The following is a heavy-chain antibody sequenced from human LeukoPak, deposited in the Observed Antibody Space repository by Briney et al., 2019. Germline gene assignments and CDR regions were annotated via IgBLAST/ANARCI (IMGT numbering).Heavy chain of an antibody. J-gene: IGHJ4*02. CDR3: ARHLGGSSGWYPTIDY. CDR1: GGSISSYY. D-gene: IGHD6-19*01. CDR2: IYYSGST. Sequence: PSETLSLTCTVSGGSISSYYWSWIRQPPGKGLEWIGYIYYSGSTNYNPSLKSRVTISVDTSKNQFSLKLSSVTAADTAVYYCARHLGGSSGWYPTIDYWGQGTLVTVSS. V-gene: IGHV4-59*08.